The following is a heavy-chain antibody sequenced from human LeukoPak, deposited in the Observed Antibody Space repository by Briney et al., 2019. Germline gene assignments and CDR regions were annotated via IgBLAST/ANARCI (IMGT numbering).Heavy chain of an antibody. CDR2: ISYDGSNK. D-gene: IGHD3-9*01. Sequence: GGSLRLSCAASGFTFSSYAMHWVRQAPGKGLEWVAVISYDGSNKYYADSVKGRFTISRDNSKNTLYLQMNSLRAEDTAVYYCAGPRYDTPRDPIDYWGQGTLVTVSS. CDR1: GFTFSSYA. V-gene: IGHV3-30-3*01. J-gene: IGHJ4*02. CDR3: AGPRYDTPRDPIDY.